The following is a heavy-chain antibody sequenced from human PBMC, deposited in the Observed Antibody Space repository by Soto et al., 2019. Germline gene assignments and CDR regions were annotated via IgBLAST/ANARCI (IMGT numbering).Heavy chain of an antibody. J-gene: IGHJ6*02. Sequence: SVKVSCKASGGTFSSYAISWVRQAPGQGLEWMGGIIPIFGTANDAQKVQGRVTITADEPTNTAYMELSRLRSKNPAVYYCALNYYDSTGYYYVGSGPQDYYYYGMDVWGQGTTVTASS. CDR3: ALNYYDSTGYYYVGSGPQDYYYYGMDV. V-gene: IGHV1-69*13. D-gene: IGHD3-22*01. CDR2: IIPIFGTA. CDR1: GGTFSSYA.